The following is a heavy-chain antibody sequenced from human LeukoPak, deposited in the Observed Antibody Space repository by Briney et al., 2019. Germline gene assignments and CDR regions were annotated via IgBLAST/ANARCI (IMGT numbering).Heavy chain of an antibody. CDR2: ISAYNGNT. J-gene: IGHJ3*02. D-gene: IGHD6-19*01. Sequence: ASVRVSCKASGGTFSSYAISWVRQAPGQGLEWMGWISAYNGNTNYAQKLQGRVTMTTDTSTSTAYMELRSLRSDDTAVYYCARGGAVAGTFDAFDIWGQGTMVTVSS. V-gene: IGHV1-18*01. CDR3: ARGGAVAGTFDAFDI. CDR1: GGTFSSYA.